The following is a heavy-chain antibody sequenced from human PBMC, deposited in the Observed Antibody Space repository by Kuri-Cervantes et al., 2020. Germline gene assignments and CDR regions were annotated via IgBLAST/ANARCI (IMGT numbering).Heavy chain of an antibody. CDR1: GGTFSSYG. V-gene: IGHV1-18*01. D-gene: IGHD2-2*01. J-gene: IGHJ4*02. Sequence: ASVKVSCKASGGTFSSYGISWVRQAPGQGLEWMGWISAYNGNTNYAQKLQGRVTMTTDTSTSTAYMELRSLRSDDTAVYYCARIGYCSSTSCYDYWGQGTLVTVSS. CDR3: ARIGYCSSTSCYDY. CDR2: ISAYNGNT.